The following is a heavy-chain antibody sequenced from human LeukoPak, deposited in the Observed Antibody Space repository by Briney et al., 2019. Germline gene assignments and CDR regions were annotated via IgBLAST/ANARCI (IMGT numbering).Heavy chain of an antibody. CDR1: GGSISSSSYY. CDR2: IYYTRST. CDR3: TSEISSASNY. J-gene: IGHJ4*02. Sequence: PSETLSLTCTVSGGSISSSSYYWGWIRQPPGEGLEWIGSIYYTRSTYYSPSLKSRVTISADTSKNEFSLKLSSVTAADTAVYYCTSEISSASNYWGQGTLVTVSS. D-gene: IGHD6-6*01. V-gene: IGHV4-39*01.